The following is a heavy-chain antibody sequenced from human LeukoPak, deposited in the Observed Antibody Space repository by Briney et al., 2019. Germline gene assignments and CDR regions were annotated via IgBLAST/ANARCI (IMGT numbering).Heavy chain of an antibody. Sequence: SETLSLTCTVSGGSINNYYWSWIRQPAGKGLEWIGRIYTRGSTNYNPSLKSRVTMSVDPSKNQFSLKLSYVTAGDTAVYYCARGRYCSADICSGGDAFDIWGQGTMVSVSS. CDR3: ARGRYCSADICSGGDAFDI. V-gene: IGHV4-4*07. D-gene: IGHD2-15*01. CDR1: GGSINNYY. CDR2: IYTRGST. J-gene: IGHJ3*02.